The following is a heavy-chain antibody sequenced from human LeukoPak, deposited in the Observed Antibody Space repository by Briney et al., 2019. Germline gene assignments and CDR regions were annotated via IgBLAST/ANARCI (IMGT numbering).Heavy chain of an antibody. CDR1: GGSISSSSYY. V-gene: IGHV4-39*01. J-gene: IGHJ4*02. D-gene: IGHD2-15*01. Sequence: SETLSLTCTVSGGSISSSSYYWGWIRQPPGKGLEWIGSIYYSGSTYYNPSLKSRVTISVDTSKNQFSLKLSSVTAADTAVYYCARAGYCSGGSCLDYWGQGTLVTVSS. CDR3: ARAGYCSGGSCLDY. CDR2: IYYSGST.